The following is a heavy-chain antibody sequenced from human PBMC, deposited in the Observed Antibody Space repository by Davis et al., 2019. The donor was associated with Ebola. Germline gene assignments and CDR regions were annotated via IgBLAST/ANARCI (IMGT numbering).Heavy chain of an antibody. CDR2: INHSGST. D-gene: IGHD2-15*01. V-gene: IGHV4-39*01. CDR1: GGSISSSSYY. J-gene: IGHJ3*02. Sequence: GSLRLSCTVSGGSISSSSYYWGWIRQPPGKGLEWIGEINHSGSTNYNPSLKSRVTISVDTSKNQFSLKLSSVTAADTAVYYCARHVGGFGYGSFDIWGQGTTVTVSS. CDR3: ARHVGGFGYGSFDI.